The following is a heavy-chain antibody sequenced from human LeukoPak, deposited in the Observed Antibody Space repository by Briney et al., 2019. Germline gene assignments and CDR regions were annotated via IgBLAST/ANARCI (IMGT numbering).Heavy chain of an antibody. J-gene: IGHJ4*02. V-gene: IGHV3-74*01. CDR1: GFTFSSYW. D-gene: IGHD3-22*01. CDR2: INSDGSST. CDR3: AREGYSSGYIDY. Sequence: GGSLRLSCAASGFTFSSYWMHWVRQAPGKGLVWVSRINSDGSSTSYADSVEGRFTISRDNAKNTLYLQMNSLRAEDTAVYYCAREGYSSGYIDYWGQGTLVIVSS.